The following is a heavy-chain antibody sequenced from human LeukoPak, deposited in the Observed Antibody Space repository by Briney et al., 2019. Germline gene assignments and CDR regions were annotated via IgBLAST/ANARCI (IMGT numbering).Heavy chain of an antibody. V-gene: IGHV3-21*01. CDR2: ISRSSSYI. Sequence: GGSLRLSCAASGFTFSSYSMNWVRQAPGKGLEWVSSISRSSSYIYYADSVKGRFTISRDNAKNSLYLQMNSLRAEDTAVYYCARAVIVENALLGYYFDYWGQGTLVTVSS. CDR1: GFTFSSYS. D-gene: IGHD3-22*01. CDR3: ARAVIVENALLGYYFDY. J-gene: IGHJ4*02.